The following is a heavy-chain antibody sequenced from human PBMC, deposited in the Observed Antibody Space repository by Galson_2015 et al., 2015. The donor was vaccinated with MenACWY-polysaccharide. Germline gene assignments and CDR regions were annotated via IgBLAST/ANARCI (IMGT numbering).Heavy chain of an antibody. V-gene: IGHV3-11*01. CDR1: GFSLGAWY. J-gene: IGHJ6*02. Sequence: SLRLSCAASGFSLGAWYMSWVRQAPGKGLEWLSYISKSDESIYYEDSVKGRFAISRDNVKNSLYLQLNSLEVEDTAIYYCARCHYGLDVWGQGTTVTVSS. CDR2: ISKSDESI. CDR3: ARCHYGLDV.